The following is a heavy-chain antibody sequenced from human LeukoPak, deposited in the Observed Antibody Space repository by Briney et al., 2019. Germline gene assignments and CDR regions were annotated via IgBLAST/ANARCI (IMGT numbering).Heavy chain of an antibody. CDR1: GFTFITYW. V-gene: IGHV3-7*01. Sequence: GGSLRLSFAPSGFTFITYWMTWVRQPPGKGLDWVANIKPTGSETYYVDPVKGRFTISRDNAKNLLYLQMNSLRAEDTAVYSCGRFGYEAAVDYWGQGTLVTVSS. J-gene: IGHJ4*02. CDR2: IKPTGSET. D-gene: IGHD6-13*01. CDR3: GRFGYEAAVDY.